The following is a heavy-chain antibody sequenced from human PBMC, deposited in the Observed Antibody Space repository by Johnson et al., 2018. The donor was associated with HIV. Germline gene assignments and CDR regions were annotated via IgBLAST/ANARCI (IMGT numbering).Heavy chain of an antibody. CDR2: ISSRGSTI. D-gene: IGHD1-7*01. CDR1: GFTFSSYE. J-gene: IGHJ3*02. Sequence: MQLVESGGGLVQPGGSLRLSCAASGFTFSSYEMNWVRQAPGKGLEWVSYISSRGSTIYYADSVKGRFTISRDNAKNSLYLQMNSLRAEDTAVYYCARVSGTTWLYAFDIWGQGTMVTVSS. V-gene: IGHV3-48*03. CDR3: ARVSGTTWLYAFDI.